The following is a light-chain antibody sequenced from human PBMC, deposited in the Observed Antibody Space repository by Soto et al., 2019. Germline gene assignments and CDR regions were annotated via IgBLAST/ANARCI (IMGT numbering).Light chain of an antibody. CDR1: ISNIGSNY. CDR2: RSN. CDR3: AVWDDKVSGWV. J-gene: IGLJ3*02. V-gene: IGLV1-47*01. Sequence: QSVLTQPPSASGTPGQRVTISCSGSISNIGSNYEYWYQQLPGTAPKLLIYRSNQRPSGVPDRFSGSKSGTSASLAISELRSEDEADYYCAVWDDKVSGWVFGGGTQLTVL.